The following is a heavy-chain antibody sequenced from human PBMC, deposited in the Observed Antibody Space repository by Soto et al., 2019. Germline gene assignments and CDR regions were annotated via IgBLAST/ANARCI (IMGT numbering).Heavy chain of an antibody. D-gene: IGHD3-3*01. CDR3: ASYSSVGNYDFLNPTGYYYRMDV. V-gene: IGHV1-69*10. J-gene: IGHJ6*02. CDR1: GGTFSSYA. CDR2: IIPIFGIA. Sequence: SVKVSCKASGGTFSSYAISWVRQAPGQGLEWMGGIIPIFGIANYAQKFQGRVTITADKSTSTAYMELSSLRSEDTAVYYCASYSSVGNYDFLNPTGYYYRMDVWGQGTTFTVS.